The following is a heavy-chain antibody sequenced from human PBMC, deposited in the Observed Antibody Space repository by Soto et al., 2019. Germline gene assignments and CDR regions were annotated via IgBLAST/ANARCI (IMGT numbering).Heavy chain of an antibody. V-gene: IGHV4-59*01. CDR2: IYYSGST. J-gene: IGHJ3*02. CDR1: GGTISSYY. Sequence: SETLSLTCTVSGGTISSYYWSWIRQPPGKGLEWIGYIYYSGSTNYNPSLKSRVTISVDTSKNQFSLKLSSVTAADTAVYYCARVPGTYYDILTGYLPTDAFDIWGQGTMVTVSS. CDR3: ARVPGTYYDILTGYLPTDAFDI. D-gene: IGHD3-9*01.